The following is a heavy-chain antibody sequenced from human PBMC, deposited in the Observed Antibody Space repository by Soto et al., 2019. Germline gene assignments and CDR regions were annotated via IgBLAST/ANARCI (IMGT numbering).Heavy chain of an antibody. CDR1: GGSISSYY. Sequence: SETLSLTCTVSGGSISSYYWSWIRKPPGKGLELIGYIYYSGSTNYNPSLKSRVTISVDTSKNQFSLKLSSLTAADTAVYYCARLGAQEIDPWGQGTLVTVS. V-gene: IGHV4-59*08. CDR3: ARLGAQEIDP. D-gene: IGHD3-16*01. CDR2: IYYSGST. J-gene: IGHJ5*02.